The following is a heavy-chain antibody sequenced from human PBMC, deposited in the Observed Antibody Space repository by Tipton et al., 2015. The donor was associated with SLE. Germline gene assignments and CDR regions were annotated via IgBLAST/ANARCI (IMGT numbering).Heavy chain of an antibody. CDR2: FSYSGST. Sequence: LSLTCTVSGDSITTYYWNWIRQPPGRGLEWIGRFSYSGSTDYNPSLKSRVTISIDMPKNQFSLKLSSVTAADTAVYYCARDLGNWSHFDYWGQGTLVTVSS. CDR1: GDSITTYY. J-gene: IGHJ4*02. D-gene: IGHD1-1*01. CDR3: ARDLGNWSHFDY. V-gene: IGHV4-59*01.